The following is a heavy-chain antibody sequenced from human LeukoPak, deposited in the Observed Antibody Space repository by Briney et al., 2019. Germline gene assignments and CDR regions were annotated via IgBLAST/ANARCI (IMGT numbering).Heavy chain of an antibody. CDR2: ISGSGGST. CDR1: GFTFSSYA. V-gene: IGHV3-23*01. D-gene: IGHD5-18*01. J-gene: IGHJ1*01. CDR3: AKWARGRGYSYENGPAAEYFQH. Sequence: PSGTLRLSCAASGFTFSSYAMSWVRQAPGKGLEWVSAISGSGGSTYYADSVKGRFTISRDNSKNTLYLQMNSLRAEDTAVYYCAKWARGRGYSYENGPAAEYFQHWGQGTLVTVSS.